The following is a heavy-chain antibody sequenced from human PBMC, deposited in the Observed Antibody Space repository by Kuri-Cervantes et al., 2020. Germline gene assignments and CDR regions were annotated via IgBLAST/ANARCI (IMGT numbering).Heavy chain of an antibody. CDR3: ARIPSYYYGSGSRDY. CDR2: IYYSGST. D-gene: IGHD3-10*01. J-gene: IGHJ4*02. Sequence: LRLSCTVSGGSISSGGYYWSWIRQHPGKGLEWIGYIYYSGSTYYNPSLKSRVTISVDTSKNQFSLKLSSVTAADTAVYYCARIPSYYYGSGSRDYWGQGTLVTVSS. CDR1: GGSISSGGYY. V-gene: IGHV4-31*03.